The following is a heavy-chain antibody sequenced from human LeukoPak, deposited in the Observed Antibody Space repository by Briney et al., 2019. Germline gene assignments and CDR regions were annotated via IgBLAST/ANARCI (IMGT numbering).Heavy chain of an antibody. CDR3: ARGPPLPGFYYYYMDV. J-gene: IGHJ6*03. V-gene: IGHV4-34*01. Sequence: SETLSLTCAVYGGSFSGYYWSWIRQPPGKGLEWIGEINHSGSTNYNPSLKSRVTISVDTSKNQFSLKLSSVTAADTAVYYCARGPPLPGFYYYYMDVWGKGTTVTVSS. CDR1: GGSFSGYY. D-gene: IGHD6-25*01. CDR2: INHSGST.